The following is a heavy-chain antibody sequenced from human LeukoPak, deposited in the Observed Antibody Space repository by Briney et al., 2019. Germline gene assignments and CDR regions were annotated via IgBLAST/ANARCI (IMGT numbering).Heavy chain of an antibody. V-gene: IGHV3-7*05. Sequence: GGSLRLSCAASGFTLSSNWMSWVRQAPGKGLEWVANIKQDGSEKKYVDSVKGRFTISRDNAKNSLYLQMNSLRAEDTGVYYCARHQLVASYPFDYWGQGTLVTVSS. J-gene: IGHJ4*02. CDR3: ARHQLVASYPFDY. CDR1: GFTLSSNW. D-gene: IGHD6-13*01. CDR2: IKQDGSEK.